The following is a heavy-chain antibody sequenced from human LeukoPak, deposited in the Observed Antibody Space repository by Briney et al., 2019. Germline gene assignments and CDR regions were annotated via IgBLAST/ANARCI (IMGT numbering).Heavy chain of an antibody. CDR2: IYTSGST. Sequence: SETLSLTCTVSGGSISSGSYYWSWIRQPAGKGLEWIGRIYTSGSTNYNPSLKSRVTISVDTSKNQFSLKLSSVTAADTAVYYCAREEAAAGLDYWGQGTLVTVSS. J-gene: IGHJ4*02. CDR1: GGSISSGSYY. V-gene: IGHV4-61*02. D-gene: IGHD6-13*01. CDR3: AREEAAAGLDY.